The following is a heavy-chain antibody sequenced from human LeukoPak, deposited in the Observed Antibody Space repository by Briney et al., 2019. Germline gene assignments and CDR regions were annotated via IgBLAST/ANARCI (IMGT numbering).Heavy chain of an antibody. CDR3: ARLRPVAGYDAFDI. Sequence: SETLSLSCSVSGXSISSYYWSWIRQPPGKGLEWMGYIYYSGSTNYNPSLKSRVTMSVDTSKNQFSLKLTSVTAADTAVYYCARLRPVAGYDAFDIWGHGTMVTVSS. CDR1: GXSISSYY. CDR2: IYYSGST. V-gene: IGHV4-59*08. J-gene: IGHJ3*02. D-gene: IGHD6-19*01.